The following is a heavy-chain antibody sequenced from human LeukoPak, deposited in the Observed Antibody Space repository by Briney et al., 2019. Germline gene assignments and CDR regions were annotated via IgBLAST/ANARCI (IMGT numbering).Heavy chain of an antibody. V-gene: IGHV3-48*03. J-gene: IGHJ4*02. CDR1: GFVFRSYE. CDR3: TRDRPSGNITMIRGVTLDY. D-gene: IGHD3-10*01. CDR2: ISRSGIAM. Sequence: GGSLRLSCAASGFVFRSYEMNWVRQAPGMGLEWISYISRSGIAMYYADSVKGRFTISRDNAKNPLYLHMNSLRAEDTAVYYCTRDRPSGNITMIRGVTLDYWGQGTLVTVSS.